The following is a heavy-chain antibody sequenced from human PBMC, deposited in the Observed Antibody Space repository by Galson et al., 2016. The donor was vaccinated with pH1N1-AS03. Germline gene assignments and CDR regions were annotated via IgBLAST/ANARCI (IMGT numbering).Heavy chain of an antibody. CDR2: TNLGTAKT. CDR3: ARVSRDGYNWNFFGFSDY. Sequence: SVKVSCKASGYTFTDYDIAWVRQVAGQGLEWMGWTNLGTAKTVYAQRFQGRLSMATDTAVNTAYMELSGLRFDDTAVYYCARVSRDGYNWNFFGFSDYWGQGTLVTVS. J-gene: IGHJ4*02. V-gene: IGHV1-8*01. D-gene: IGHD1-7*01. CDR1: GYTFTDYD.